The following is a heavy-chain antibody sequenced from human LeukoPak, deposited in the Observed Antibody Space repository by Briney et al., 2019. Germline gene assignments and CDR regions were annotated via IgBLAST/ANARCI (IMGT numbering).Heavy chain of an antibody. V-gene: IGHV1-18*01. D-gene: IGHD6-6*01. J-gene: IGHJ6*03. CDR1: GYTFTSYG. CDR3: AGSRYSSSDPNFWHYYYYYMDV. Sequence: ASVKVSCKASGYTFTSYGISWVRQAPGQGLEWMGWITAYNGNTNYAQKLQGRVTMTTHTSTSTAYMELRSLRSDDTAVYYCAGSRYSSSDPNFWHYYYYYMDVWGKGTTVSVSS. CDR2: ITAYNGNT.